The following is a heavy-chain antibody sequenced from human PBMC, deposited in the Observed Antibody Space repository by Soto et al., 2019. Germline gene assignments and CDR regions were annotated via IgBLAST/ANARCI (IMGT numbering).Heavy chain of an antibody. CDR1: GFTFGDYA. CDR3: TRESLPGDFWSGMLRAYYYYYGMDV. D-gene: IGHD3-3*01. J-gene: IGHJ6*02. V-gene: IGHV3-49*03. CDR2: IRSKAYGGTT. Sequence: PGGSLRLSCAASGFTFGDYAMSWFRQAPGKGLEWVGFIRSKAYGGTTEYAASVKGRFTISRDDSKSIAYLQMNSLKTEDTAVYYCTRESLPGDFWSGMLRAYYYYYGMDVWGQGTTVTVSS.